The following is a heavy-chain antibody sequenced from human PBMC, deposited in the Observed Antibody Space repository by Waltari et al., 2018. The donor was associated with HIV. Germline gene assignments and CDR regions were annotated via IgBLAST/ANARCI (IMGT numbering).Heavy chain of an antibody. J-gene: IGHJ4*02. CDR3: ARRQQLTD. V-gene: IGHV3-7*01. CDR2: IKEDGSEI. D-gene: IGHD6-13*01. CDR1: GFTFSRSW. Sequence: EVRLVVSGGGLVQPGGSLRLSCAASGFTFSRSWMTWVRQAPGKGLEWVANIKEDGSEIHYVDSVKGRFTISRDNAKNSLYLQMNSLRAEDTAVYYCARRQQLTDWGQGTLVTVSS.